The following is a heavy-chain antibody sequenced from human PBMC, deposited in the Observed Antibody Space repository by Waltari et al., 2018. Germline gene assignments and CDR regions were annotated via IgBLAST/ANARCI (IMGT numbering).Heavy chain of an antibody. J-gene: IGHJ2*01. V-gene: IGHV3-7*01. CDR3: ARSNPTVTTPGYFDL. CDR2: IKQDGSEK. CDR1: GFTFSSYW. D-gene: IGHD4-17*01. Sequence: EVQLVESGGGLVQPGGSLRLSCAASGFTFSSYWISWVRQAPGQGLEWVANIKQDGSEKYYVDSVKGRFTISRDNAKNSLYLQMNSLRAEDTAVYYCARSNPTVTTPGYFDLWGRGTLVTVSS.